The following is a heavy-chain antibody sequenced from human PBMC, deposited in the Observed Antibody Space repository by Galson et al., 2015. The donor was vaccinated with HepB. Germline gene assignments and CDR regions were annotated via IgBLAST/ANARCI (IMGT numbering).Heavy chain of an antibody. V-gene: IGHV3-30*04. Sequence: SLRLSCAASGLTFSSYAMHWVRQAPGKGLEWVAVISYDGSNKYYADSVKGRFTISRDYSKNTLYLQMTSLRPEDTAVYYCARARHYYDSSGQDYFDYWGQGTLVTVSS. CDR2: ISYDGSNK. D-gene: IGHD3-22*01. CDR1: GLTFSSYA. J-gene: IGHJ4*02. CDR3: ARARHYYDSSGQDYFDY.